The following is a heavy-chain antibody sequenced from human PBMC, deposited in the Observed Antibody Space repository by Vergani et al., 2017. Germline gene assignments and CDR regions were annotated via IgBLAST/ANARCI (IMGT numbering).Heavy chain of an antibody. CDR2: IYHSGST. D-gene: IGHD2-2*02. V-gene: IGHV4-4*02. CDR3: AKDQYLTEGAFDI. J-gene: IGHJ3*02. Sequence: QVQLQESGPGLVKPSGTLSLTCAVSGGSISSSKWWSWVRQPPGKGLEWIGEIYHSGSTNYNPSLKSRVTISVDKSKNTLYLQMNSLRAEDTAVYYCAKDQYLTEGAFDIWGQGTMVTVSS. CDR1: GGSISSSKW.